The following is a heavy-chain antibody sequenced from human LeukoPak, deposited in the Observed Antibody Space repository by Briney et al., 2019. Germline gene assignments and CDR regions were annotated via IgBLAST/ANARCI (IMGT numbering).Heavy chain of an antibody. J-gene: IGHJ4*02. CDR1: GYTSTSHY. D-gene: IGHD3-10*01. Sequence: ASVKVSCKASGYTSTSHYMHWVRQAPGQGLEWMGIINPSNGGTTYAQKFQGRVTMTRDTSTSTVYMELSSLGSEDTAMYYCARVTGASGSGFDYWGQGTLVTVSS. V-gene: IGHV1-46*01. CDR3: ARVTGASGSGFDY. CDR2: INPSNGGT.